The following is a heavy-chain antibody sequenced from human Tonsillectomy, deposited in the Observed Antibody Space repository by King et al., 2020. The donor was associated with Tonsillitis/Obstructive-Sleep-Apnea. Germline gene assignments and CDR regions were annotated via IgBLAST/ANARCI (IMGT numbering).Heavy chain of an antibody. D-gene: IGHD2-2*02. Sequence: QVQLVESGAEVKKPGASVKVSCKASGYTFTGYYIHWVRQAPGQGLEWMGWINPNSGGTNYAQKFQGWVTMTRDTSISTAYMELSRLRSDDTAVYYCARGSVHQMLNLYNRFDPWGQGTLVTVPS. CDR1: GYTFTGYY. J-gene: IGHJ5*02. V-gene: IGHV1-2*04. CDR3: ARGSVHQMLNLYNRFDP. CDR2: INPNSGGT.